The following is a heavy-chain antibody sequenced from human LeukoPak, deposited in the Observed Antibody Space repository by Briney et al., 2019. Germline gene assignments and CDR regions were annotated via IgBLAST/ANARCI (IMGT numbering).Heavy chain of an antibody. V-gene: IGHV1-69*05. CDR2: IIPIFGTA. D-gene: IGHD1-26*01. Sequence: SVKVSFKASGCTFSSYAISWVRQAPGQGLEWMGGIIPIFGTANYAQKFRGRVTITTEESTSTPYLELSSLRSEDTAVYYCAHLAGDYSGSYPPDAFDIWGQGTMVTVSS. CDR3: AHLAGDYSGSYPPDAFDI. CDR1: GCTFSSYA. J-gene: IGHJ3*02.